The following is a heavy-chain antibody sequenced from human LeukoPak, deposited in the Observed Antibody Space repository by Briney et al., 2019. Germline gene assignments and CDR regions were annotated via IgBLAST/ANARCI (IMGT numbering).Heavy chain of an antibody. V-gene: IGHV4-39*01. D-gene: IGHD6-19*01. Sequence: SETLSLTCTVSGGSISSRSYYWGWIRQPPGKGLEWIANIYYSGSTYYNPSLKSRVTISVDTSKNQFSLKVNSVTAADTAVYYYASHPYSSGWYVDYWGQGTLVTVSS. CDR2: IYYSGST. J-gene: IGHJ4*02. CDR1: GGSISSRSYY. CDR3: ASHPYSSGWYVDY.